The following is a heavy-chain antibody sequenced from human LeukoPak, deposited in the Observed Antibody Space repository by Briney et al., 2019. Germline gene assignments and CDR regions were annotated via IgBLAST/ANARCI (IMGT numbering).Heavy chain of an antibody. D-gene: IGHD3-22*01. CDR3: ARASPITMIVVAPFDP. V-gene: IGHV1-69*13. J-gene: IGHJ5*02. CDR2: IIPIFGTA. CDR1: GGTFSSYA. Sequence: SVKVSCKASGGTFSSYAISWVRQAPGQGLEWMGGIIPIFGTANYAQKFQGRVTNTADESTSTAYMELSSLRSEETAVHYCARASPITMIVVAPFDPWGQGTLVTVSS.